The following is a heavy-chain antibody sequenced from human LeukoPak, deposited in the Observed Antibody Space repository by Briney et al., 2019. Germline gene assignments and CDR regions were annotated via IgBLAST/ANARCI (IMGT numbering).Heavy chain of an antibody. V-gene: IGHV3-23*01. J-gene: IGHJ4*02. D-gene: IGHD3-22*01. CDR3: AKSKFPYDSNGWHGYGDF. Sequence: GGSLRLSCAASGFTFSSYAMSWVRQAPGKGLEWVSAIGGRGGSTYYAGSVKGRFTISRDNSNNMVYVQMNSLRADDTAVYYCAKSKFPYDSNGWHGYGDFWGQGTLVTVSS. CDR1: GFTFSSYA. CDR2: IGGRGGST.